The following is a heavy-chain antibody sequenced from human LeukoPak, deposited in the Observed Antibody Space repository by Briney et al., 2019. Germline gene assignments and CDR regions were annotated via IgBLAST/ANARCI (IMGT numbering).Heavy chain of an antibody. V-gene: IGHV1-69*06. CDR2: IIPILGTT. CDR3: ARDPAYSSAY. D-gene: IGHD6-25*01. Sequence: ASVKVSCKASGGTFSTHAISWVRQAPGQGLEWMGGIIPILGTTNYAQKFQGRVTITADKSTSTAYMELNSLRSEDTAVYYCARDPAYSSAYWGQGTLVTVSS. CDR1: GGTFSTHA. J-gene: IGHJ4*02.